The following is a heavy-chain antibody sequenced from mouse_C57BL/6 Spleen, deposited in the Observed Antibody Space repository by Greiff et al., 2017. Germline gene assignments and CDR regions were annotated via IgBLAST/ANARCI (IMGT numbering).Heavy chain of an antibody. Sequence: QVQLKQSGPELVKPGASVKISCKASGYAFSSSWMNWVKQRPGKGLEWIGRIYPGDGDTNYAGKFKGKATLTADKSSSTAYMQLSSLTSEDSAVYFCARSAYGSSFVDYWGQGTTLTVSS. CDR3: ARSAYGSSFVDY. D-gene: IGHD1-1*01. V-gene: IGHV1-82*01. J-gene: IGHJ2*01. CDR1: GYAFSSSW. CDR2: IYPGDGDT.